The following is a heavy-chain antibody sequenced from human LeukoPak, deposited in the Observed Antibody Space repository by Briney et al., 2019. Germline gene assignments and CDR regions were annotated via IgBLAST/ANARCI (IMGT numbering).Heavy chain of an antibody. CDR3: ARGGGSQYYFDY. V-gene: IGHV3-48*03. D-gene: IGHD3-16*01. CDR1: GFTFSNYE. Sequence: PGGSLRLSCAASGFTFSNYEMNWVRQAPGKGLEWVSYISSSGSTIYYADSVKGRFTISRDNAKNSLYLQMNSLRAEDTAVYYCARGGGSQYYFDYWGQGTLVTVSS. CDR2: ISSSGSTI. J-gene: IGHJ4*02.